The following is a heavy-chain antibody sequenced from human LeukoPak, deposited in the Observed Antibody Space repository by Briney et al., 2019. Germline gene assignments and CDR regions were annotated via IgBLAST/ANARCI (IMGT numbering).Heavy chain of an antibody. CDR2: IYSGGST. V-gene: IGHV3-53*04. CDR3: ARNYYDILTGYSPFDY. Sequence: GGSLRLSCAASGFTVSSNYMSWVRQAPGKGLEWVSVIYSGGSTYYADSVKGRFTISRHNSKNTLYLQMNSLRAEDTAVYYCARNYYDILTGYSPFDYWGQGTLVTVSS. J-gene: IGHJ4*02. CDR1: GFTVSSNY. D-gene: IGHD3-9*01.